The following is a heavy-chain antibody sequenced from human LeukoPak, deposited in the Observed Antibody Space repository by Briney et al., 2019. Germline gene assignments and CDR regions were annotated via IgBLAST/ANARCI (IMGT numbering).Heavy chain of an antibody. CDR3: ARETSSWLFDY. CDR1: GFTFSSYS. CDR2: ISSSSSTI. D-gene: IGHD6-13*01. J-gene: IGHJ4*02. Sequence: GGSLRLPCAASGFTFSSYSMNWVRQAPGKGLEWVSYISSSSSTIYYADSVKGRFTISRDNAKNSLYLQMNSLRAEDTAVYYCARETSSWLFDYWGQGTLVTVSS. V-gene: IGHV3-48*01.